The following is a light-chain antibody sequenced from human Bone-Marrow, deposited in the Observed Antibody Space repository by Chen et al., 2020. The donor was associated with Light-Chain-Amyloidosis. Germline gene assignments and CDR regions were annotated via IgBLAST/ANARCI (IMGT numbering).Light chain of an antibody. J-gene: IGLJ2*01. CDR2: RDT. CDR3: QSADSSGTSEVI. V-gene: IGLV3-25*03. CDR1: DLPTKY. Sequence: SYELTQPPSVSVSPGQTARITCSGDDLPTKYAYWYQQKPGQAPVLVIHRDTYRPPGIAERFSGSSSWTTATLTIRGVQAEDESDYHCQSADSSGTSEVIFGGGTKLTVL.